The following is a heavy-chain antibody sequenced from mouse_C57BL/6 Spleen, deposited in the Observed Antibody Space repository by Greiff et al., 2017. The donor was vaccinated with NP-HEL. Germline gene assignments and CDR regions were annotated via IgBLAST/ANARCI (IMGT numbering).Heavy chain of an antibody. CDR2: LHPYNDDT. D-gene: IGHD1-1*01. J-gene: IGHJ3*01. CDR1: GYTFTTYP. Sequence: QVQLKESGAELVKPGASVKMSCKASGYTFTTYPIEWMKQNHGKSLEWIGNLHPYNDDTKYNEKFKGKATLTVEKSSSTVYLELSRLTSDDSAVYYCARRYYGSSPWGAWFAYWGQGTLVTVSA. V-gene: IGHV1-47*01. CDR3: ARRYYGSSPWGAWFAY.